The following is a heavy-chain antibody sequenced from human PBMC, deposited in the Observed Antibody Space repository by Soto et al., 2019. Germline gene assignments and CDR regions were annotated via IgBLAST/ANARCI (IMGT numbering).Heavy chain of an antibody. CDR2: IYYSGST. Sequence: SETLSLTCTVSGGSISSNDYYWSWIRQPPGKGLEWIGYIYYSGSTYYNPSLKSRISISVDTSKNQFSLKLRSVTAADTAVYFCASRSSSWYLVGFDLWGQGTLVTVSS. CDR1: GGSISSNDYY. J-gene: IGHJ5*02. V-gene: IGHV4-30-4*01. CDR3: ASRSSSWYLVGFDL. D-gene: IGHD6-13*01.